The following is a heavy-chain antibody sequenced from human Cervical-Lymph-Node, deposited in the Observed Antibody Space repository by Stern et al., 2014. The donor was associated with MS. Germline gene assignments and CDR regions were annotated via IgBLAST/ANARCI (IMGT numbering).Heavy chain of an antibody. V-gene: IGHV4-59*11. Sequence: QVQLQESGPGLVKPSETLSLMCTVSGGSINNHYWSWIRQSPGEGLEWIGYISYRGSTTYNPSLKSRVTISLDMSKNQISLKLTSVTAADTAMYYCAKFSGTYFPYYYDFWGQGALVAVSS. CDR3: AKFSGTYFPYYYDF. D-gene: IGHD1-26*01. J-gene: IGHJ4*02. CDR1: GGSINNHY. CDR2: ISYRGST.